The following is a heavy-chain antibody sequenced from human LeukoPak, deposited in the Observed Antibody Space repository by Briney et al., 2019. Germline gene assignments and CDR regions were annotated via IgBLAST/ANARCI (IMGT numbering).Heavy chain of an antibody. CDR3: PRDPTYGIAAFDI. CDR1: GFSSRSYW. Sequence: GGSLRLSCASSGFSSRSYWMAWVRQAPGKGLEWVANINQDGSDKPYVDSVKGRFTITRDNAKNSLYLQMNSLRAEDTAVYYCPRDPTYGIAAFDIWGQGTMVTVSS. V-gene: IGHV3-7*01. D-gene: IGHD2-21*01. CDR2: INQDGSDK. J-gene: IGHJ3*02.